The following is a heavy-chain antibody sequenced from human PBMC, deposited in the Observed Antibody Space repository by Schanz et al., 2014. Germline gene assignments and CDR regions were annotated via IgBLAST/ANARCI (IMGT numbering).Heavy chain of an antibody. CDR1: GITFSGYS. CDR3: ARGVRIDY. D-gene: IGHD3-3*01. Sequence: EVQLVESGGGLAQPGGSLRLSCAASGITFSGYSMNWVRQAPGRGLEWVANIKQDGSEKYYVDSVKGRFTISRDNAKNSLYLQMNSLTAEDTAVYYCARGVRIDYWGQGTLVTVSS. V-gene: IGHV3-7*01. CDR2: IKQDGSEK. J-gene: IGHJ4*02.